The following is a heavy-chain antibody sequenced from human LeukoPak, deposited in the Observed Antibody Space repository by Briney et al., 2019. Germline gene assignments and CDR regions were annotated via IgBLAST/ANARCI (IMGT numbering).Heavy chain of an antibody. D-gene: IGHD3-3*01. CDR2: IIPIFGTA. CDR3: ARGATIFGVVGNWFDP. CDR1: GGTFSSYA. V-gene: IGHV1-69*01. Sequence: GSSVKVSCKASGGTFSSYAISWVRQAPGPGLEWMGGIIPIFGTANYAQKFQGRVTITADESTSTAYMELSSLRSEDTAVYYCARGATIFGVVGNWFDPWGQGTLVTVSS. J-gene: IGHJ5*02.